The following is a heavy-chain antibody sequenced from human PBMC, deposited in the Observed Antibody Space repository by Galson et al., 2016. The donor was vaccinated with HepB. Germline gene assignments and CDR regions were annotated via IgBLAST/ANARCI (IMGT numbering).Heavy chain of an antibody. V-gene: IGHV3-48*04. CDR3: SSHKSSSWFDF. Sequence: LRLSCATYGVALSTYTMTWVRQSPGKGLEWLSYISTTSETIFYADSVKGRFIVSRDNAQNSLYLQMNSLRAEDAAVYYFSSHKSSSWFDFWGQGVLVTVSS. D-gene: IGHD6-6*01. J-gene: IGHJ4*02. CDR2: ISTTSETI. CDR1: GVALSTYT.